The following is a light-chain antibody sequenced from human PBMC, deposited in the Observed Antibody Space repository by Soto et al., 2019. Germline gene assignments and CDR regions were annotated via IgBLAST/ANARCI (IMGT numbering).Light chain of an antibody. J-gene: IGKJ4*02. CDR3: QQYDTSPHNLT. CDR1: QSVSSTY. V-gene: IGKV3-20*01. CDR2: GAS. Sequence: EIVLTQSPGTLSLSPGERATLSCRASQSVSSTYLAWYQQKPGQSPRLLIYGASSRAAGIPDRFSGSGFGTDFTLTISRLEPEDSAVYYCQQYDTSPHNLTCGGGPKVEIK.